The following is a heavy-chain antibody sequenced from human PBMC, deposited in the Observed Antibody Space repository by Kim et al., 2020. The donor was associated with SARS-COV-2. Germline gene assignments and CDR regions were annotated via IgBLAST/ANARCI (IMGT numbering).Heavy chain of an antibody. CDR3: ARGGAVLRFLEWLSSYFDY. Sequence: ASVKFSCKASGYTFSNYAMHWVRQAPGQRLEWMGWSNAGSGNTEYSQKFQGRLIITRDTSASTAYMELSSLRSEDTAVYYCARGGAVLRFLEWLSSYFDYWGQGTLVTVSS. J-gene: IGHJ4*02. CDR1: GYTFSNYA. V-gene: IGHV1-3*01. CDR2: SNAGSGNT. D-gene: IGHD3-3*01.